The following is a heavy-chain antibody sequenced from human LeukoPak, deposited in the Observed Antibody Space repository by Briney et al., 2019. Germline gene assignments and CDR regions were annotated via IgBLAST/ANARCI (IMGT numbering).Heavy chain of an antibody. CDR1: GFTFSSYS. Sequence: GGSLRLSCAASGFTFSSYSMNWVRQAPGKGLEWVSSISSSSSYIYYADSVKGRFTISRDNAKNSLYLQMNSLRAEDTAVYYCAKGEYCSGGSCYSTNDYWGQGTLVTVSS. D-gene: IGHD2-15*01. CDR2: ISSSSSYI. V-gene: IGHV3-21*01. J-gene: IGHJ4*02. CDR3: AKGEYCSGGSCYSTNDY.